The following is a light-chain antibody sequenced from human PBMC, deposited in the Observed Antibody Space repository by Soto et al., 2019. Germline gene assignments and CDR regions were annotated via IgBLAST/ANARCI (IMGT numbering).Light chain of an antibody. CDR3: AAWDDSLSGRYV. CDR2: RNN. Sequence: QSVLTQPPSASGTPGQRVTVSCSGSSSNIGSNYVYWYQQLPGTAHKLLIYRNNQRPSGGPDLFSGSKSGTSASLAISGLRSEDEADYYCAAWDDSLSGRYVFGTGTKLTVL. V-gene: IGLV1-47*01. J-gene: IGLJ1*01. CDR1: SSNIGSNY.